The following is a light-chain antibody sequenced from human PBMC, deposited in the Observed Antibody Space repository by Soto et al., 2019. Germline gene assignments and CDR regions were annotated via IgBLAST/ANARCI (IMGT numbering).Light chain of an antibody. V-gene: IGKV3D-20*02. CDR1: QSISNNY. Sequence: EIVLTQSPGTLSLSPGERATLSCRASQSISNNYLAWYQQKPGQAPRLLIYGASSRATGIPDRFSGSGSGTEFNITISSLQSEDFAVYFCQQRSSWPLTFGGGTKVDI. CDR3: QQRSSWPLT. CDR2: GAS. J-gene: IGKJ4*02.